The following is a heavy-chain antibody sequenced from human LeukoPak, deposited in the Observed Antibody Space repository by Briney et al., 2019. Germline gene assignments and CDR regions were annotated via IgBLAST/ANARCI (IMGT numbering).Heavy chain of an antibody. CDR1: GGSISSGSYY. D-gene: IGHD3-10*01. CDR3: ARFTGSLAFDI. J-gene: IGHJ3*02. Sequence: SETLSLTCTVSGGSISSGSYYWSWIRQPAGKGLEWIGRIYTSGSTNYNPSLKSRVTISVDTSKNQFSLKLSSVTAADTAVYYCARFTGSLAFDIWGQGTMVTVSS. CDR2: IYTSGST. V-gene: IGHV4-61*02.